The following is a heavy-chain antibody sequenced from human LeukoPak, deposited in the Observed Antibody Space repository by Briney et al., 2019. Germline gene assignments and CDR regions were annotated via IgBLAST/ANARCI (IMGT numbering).Heavy chain of an antibody. V-gene: IGHV3-53*01. Sequence: PGGSLRLSCAASGFIFKTNYMSWVRQAPGEGLEWVSILYSGGDTYYADSVKGRFTISRDNSQNTLYLQMDNLRAEDTAVYFCVKGGAGITQPPDFWGQGTRVTVSS. CDR1: GFIFKTNY. D-gene: IGHD3-16*01. J-gene: IGHJ4*02. CDR2: LYSGGDT. CDR3: VKGGAGITQPPDF.